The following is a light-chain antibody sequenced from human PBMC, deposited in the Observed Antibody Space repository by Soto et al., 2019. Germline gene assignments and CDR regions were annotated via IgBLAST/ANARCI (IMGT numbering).Light chain of an antibody. CDR1: QTISTW. V-gene: IGKV1-5*01. Sequence: DIQMTQSPSTLSGSVGDRVTITCRASQTISTWMAWYQQKPGKAPKLLVYDASTLQSGVASRFSGSGSGTEFTLTISSLDSDDFATYYCQQYHRYSTFGQGTKVDIK. CDR3: QQYHRYST. J-gene: IGKJ1*01. CDR2: DAS.